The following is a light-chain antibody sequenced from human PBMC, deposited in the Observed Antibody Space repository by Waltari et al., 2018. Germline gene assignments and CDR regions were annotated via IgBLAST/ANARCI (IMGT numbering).Light chain of an antibody. CDR2: EDD. V-gene: IGLV6-57*04. Sequence: FMLTQPHSVSESPGKTVTISCTRNSGSIGRNYVHWYHQRPGGAPTIVIFEDDQRPSGVTDRFSGSIDSASNSASLTLSGLEIEDEGDYYCQSYDGGIWVFGGGTRLTVL. J-gene: IGLJ3*02. CDR3: QSYDGGIWV. CDR1: SGSIGRNY.